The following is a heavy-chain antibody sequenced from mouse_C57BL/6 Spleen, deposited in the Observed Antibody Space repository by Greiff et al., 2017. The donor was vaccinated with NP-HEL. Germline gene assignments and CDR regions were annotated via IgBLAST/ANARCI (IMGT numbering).Heavy chain of an antibody. D-gene: IGHD1-1*01. Sequence: EVQGVESGGDLVKPGGSLKLSCAASGFTFSSYGMSWVRQTPDKRLEWVATISSGGSYTYYPDSVKGRFTISRDNAKNTLYLQMSSLKSEDTAMYYCARHETPLYYADYWGQGTTLTVSS. V-gene: IGHV5-6*01. CDR3: ARHETPLYYADY. J-gene: IGHJ2*01. CDR1: GFTFSSYG. CDR2: ISSGGSYT.